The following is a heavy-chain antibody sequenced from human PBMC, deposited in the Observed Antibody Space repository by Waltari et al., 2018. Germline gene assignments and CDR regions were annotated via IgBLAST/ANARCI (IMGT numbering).Heavy chain of an antibody. Sequence: QVQLVQSWAEVKKPEASVKVSCKASGYTFTSYAMNCVRQAPGQRLEWMGWINAGNGNTKYSQKFQGRVTITRDTSASTAYMELSSLRSEDTAVYYCARVEGAAGLDIWGQGTMVTVSS. CDR1: GYTFTSYA. D-gene: IGHD3-16*01. V-gene: IGHV1-3*01. CDR3: ARVEGAAGLDI. CDR2: INAGNGNT. J-gene: IGHJ3*02.